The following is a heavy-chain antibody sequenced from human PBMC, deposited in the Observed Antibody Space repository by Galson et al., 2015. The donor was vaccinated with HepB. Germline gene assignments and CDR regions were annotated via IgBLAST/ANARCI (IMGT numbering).Heavy chain of an antibody. Sequence: SLRLSCAASGFTFTNAWMNWVRQAPGKGLEWVGRIKSKTDGGTTDYAAPVKGRFTISRDDSRNTLYLQMNSLKTEDTAVYYCTTDRNLRGQQLVRGDYWDQGTLVTVSS. V-gene: IGHV3-15*07. CDR3: TTDRNLRGQQLVRGDY. CDR2: IKSKTDGGTT. D-gene: IGHD6-13*01. CDR1: GFTFTNAW. J-gene: IGHJ4*02.